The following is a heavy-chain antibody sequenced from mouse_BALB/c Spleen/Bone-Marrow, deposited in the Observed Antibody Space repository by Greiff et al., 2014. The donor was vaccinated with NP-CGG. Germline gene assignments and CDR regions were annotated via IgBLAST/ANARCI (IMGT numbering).Heavy chain of an antibody. D-gene: IGHD2-14*01. CDR1: GFNIKDTY. Sequence: QLVESGAELVKPGASVKLSCTASGFNIKDTYMHWVKQRPEQGLEWIGRIDPANGNTKYDPKFQGKATITADTSSNTAYLQLSSLTSEDTAVYYCAAYYRYLAWFAYWGQGTLVTVSA. J-gene: IGHJ3*01. CDR2: IDPANGNT. V-gene: IGHV14-3*02. CDR3: AAYYRYLAWFAY.